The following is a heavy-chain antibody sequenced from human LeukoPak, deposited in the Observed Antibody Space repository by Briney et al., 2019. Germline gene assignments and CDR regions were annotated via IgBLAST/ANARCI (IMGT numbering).Heavy chain of an antibody. J-gene: IGHJ4*02. CDR1: GYTFTGYY. Sequence: ASVKVSCKASGYTFTGYYMHWVRQAPGQGLEWMGWINPNSGGTNYAQKFQGRVTMTRDTSISTAYMELSSLRSEDTAVYYCARGLGRTAMVTRGGVRFDYWGQGTLVTVSS. D-gene: IGHD5-18*01. V-gene: IGHV1-2*02. CDR2: INPNSGGT. CDR3: ARGLGRTAMVTRGGVRFDY.